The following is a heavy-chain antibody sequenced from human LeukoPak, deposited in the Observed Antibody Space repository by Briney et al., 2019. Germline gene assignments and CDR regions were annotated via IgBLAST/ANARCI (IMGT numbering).Heavy chain of an antibody. CDR3: ARVTPGGVGSFDY. D-gene: IGHD3-10*01. Sequence: GGSLRLSCAASGFTFSRYWMSWVRQARGKGLEWVADINQAGSEKFYVDSVKGRFTISRDNAKISLYPQMNSLRAEDTAVYYCARVTPGGVGSFDYWGQGTLVTVSS. J-gene: IGHJ4*02. V-gene: IGHV3-7*01. CDR1: GFTFSRYW. CDR2: INQAGSEK.